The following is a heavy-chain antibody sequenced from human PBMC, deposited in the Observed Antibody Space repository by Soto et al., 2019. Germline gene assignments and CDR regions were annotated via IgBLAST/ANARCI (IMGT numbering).Heavy chain of an antibody. CDR1: GGSISSGDYY. V-gene: IGHV4-30-4*01. CDR2: IYYSGST. J-gene: IGHJ6*02. CDR3: ARGVLGDFWSAYRLGRGMEV. Sequence: PSETLSLTCTVSGGSISSGDYYWSWIRQPPGKGLEWIGYIYYSGSTYYNPSLKSRVTISVDTSKNQFSLKLSSVTAADTAVYYFARGVLGDFWSAYRLGRGMEVWGQGTTVIVS. D-gene: IGHD3-3*01.